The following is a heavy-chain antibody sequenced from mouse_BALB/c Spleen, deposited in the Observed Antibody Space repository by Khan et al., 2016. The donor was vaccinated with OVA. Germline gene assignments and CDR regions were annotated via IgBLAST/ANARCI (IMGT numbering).Heavy chain of an antibody. CDR1: GYSITSGYG. Sequence: VRLQQSGPGLVKPSQSLSLTCTVTGYSITSGYGWNWIRQFPGNKLEWMGYISYSGSTNYNPPLKSRISITRDTSKNQFFLQLNSVTTEDTATYYCARTARIKYWGQGTTLTVSS. CDR2: ISYSGST. D-gene: IGHD1-2*01. V-gene: IGHV3-2*02. CDR3: ARTARIKY. J-gene: IGHJ2*01.